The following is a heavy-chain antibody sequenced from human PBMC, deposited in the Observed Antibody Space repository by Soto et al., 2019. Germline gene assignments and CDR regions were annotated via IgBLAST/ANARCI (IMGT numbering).Heavy chain of an antibody. D-gene: IGHD6-6*01. CDR1: GGTFSSYA. CDR3: ARDGIIPARYDY. V-gene: IGHV1-69*06. J-gene: IGHJ4*02. Sequence: ASVKVSCKASGGTFSSYAISWVRQAPGQGLEWMGGIIPIFGTANYAQKFQGRVTITADKSTSTAYMELSSLRSEHTAVYYCARDGIIPARYDYWDPGPLITVST. CDR2: IIPIFGTA.